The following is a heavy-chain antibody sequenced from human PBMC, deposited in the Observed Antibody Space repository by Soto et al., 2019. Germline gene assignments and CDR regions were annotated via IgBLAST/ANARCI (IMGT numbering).Heavy chain of an antibody. Sequence: GASVKVSCKTSGYTFTSYHLHWVRQAPGEGLEWMGSINPSGGSTPYAQKFENRVTMTSDTSTRTVYMELGSLRSEDTAVYYCARVLTDSNGWYHFDYWGQGALVTVSS. CDR3: ARVLTDSNGWYHFDY. D-gene: IGHD6-19*01. CDR1: GYTFTSYH. V-gene: IGHV1-46*01. CDR2: INPSGGST. J-gene: IGHJ4*02.